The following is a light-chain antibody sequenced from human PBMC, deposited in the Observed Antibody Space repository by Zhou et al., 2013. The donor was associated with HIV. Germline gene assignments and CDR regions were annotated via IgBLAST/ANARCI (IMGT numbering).Light chain of an antibody. Sequence: DIVVTQSPLSLPVTPGEPASISCRSSESLLYSNGYNYLDWYVQKPGQSPQLLIYLGSTRASGVPDRFSGSGSGTDFTLTISSLQPEDFATYYCLQYSGYPRTFGQGTKGGDQ. CDR1: ESLLYSNGYNY. V-gene: IGKV2-28*01. CDR2: LGS. J-gene: IGKJ1*01. CDR3: LQYSGYPRT.